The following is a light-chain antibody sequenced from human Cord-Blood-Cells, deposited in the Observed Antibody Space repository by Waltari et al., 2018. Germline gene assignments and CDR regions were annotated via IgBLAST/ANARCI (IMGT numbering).Light chain of an antibody. CDR2: WAF. J-gene: IGKJ2*01. CDR3: QQYYSTPYT. Sequence: IVMTQSPDSLAVSLGEGATINCKSSQRVLYSSNNKNYLAWYQQKPGQPPKLRIYWAFTRESGVPDRFSGSGSGTDFTLTISSLQAEAVAVYYCQQYYSTPYTFGQGTKLEIK. CDR1: QRVLYSSNNKNY. V-gene: IGKV4-1*01.